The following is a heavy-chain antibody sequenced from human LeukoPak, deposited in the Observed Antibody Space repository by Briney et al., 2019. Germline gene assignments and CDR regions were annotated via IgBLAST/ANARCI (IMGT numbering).Heavy chain of an antibody. CDR1: GFTFCSYE. J-gene: IGHJ6*02. Sequence: GGSLRLSCAASGFTFCSYEMNWVRQAPGKGLEWVSYISSSGSTIYYADSVKGRFTISRDNAKNSLYLQMNSLRAEDTAVYYCARANDYSIPQYYYGMDVWGQGTTVTVSS. V-gene: IGHV3-48*03. D-gene: IGHD4-11*01. CDR3: ARANDYSIPQYYYGMDV. CDR2: ISSSGSTI.